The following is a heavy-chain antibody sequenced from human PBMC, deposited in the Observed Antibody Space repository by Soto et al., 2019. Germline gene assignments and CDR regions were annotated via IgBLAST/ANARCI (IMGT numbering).Heavy chain of an antibody. D-gene: IGHD2-15*01. CDR2: IYYSGST. Sequence: QVQLQESGPGLVKPSETLSLTCTVSGGSISSYYWSWIRQPPGKGLEWIGYIYYSGSTNYNPSLKSRVTISVDTSKNQFSLKLSSVTAADTAVYYCARQVEMSDAFDIWGQGTMVTVSS. CDR3: ARQVEMSDAFDI. CDR1: GGSISSYY. V-gene: IGHV4-59*08. J-gene: IGHJ3*02.